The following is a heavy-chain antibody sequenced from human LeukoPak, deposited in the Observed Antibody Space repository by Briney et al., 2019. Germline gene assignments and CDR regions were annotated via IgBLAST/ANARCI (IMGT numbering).Heavy chain of an antibody. CDR1: GYSFTSYW. CDR3: ARRSLQYSYGQTGPDY. D-gene: IGHD5-18*01. Sequence: GESLKISCKGSGYSFTSYWIGWVRQMPRKGLEWMGIIYPGDSDTRYSPSFQGQVTISADKSISTAYLQWSSLKASDTAMYYCARRSLQYSYGQTGPDYWGQGTLVTVSS. CDR2: IYPGDSDT. J-gene: IGHJ4*02. V-gene: IGHV5-51*01.